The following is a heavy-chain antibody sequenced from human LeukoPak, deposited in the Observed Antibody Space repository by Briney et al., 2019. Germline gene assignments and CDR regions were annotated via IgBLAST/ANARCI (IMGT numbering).Heavy chain of an antibody. CDR1: GFTFSSYW. CDR3: ARGHLFGPWQDYGDYVSGLDY. Sequence: GSLRLSCAASGFTFSSYWMSWVRQAPGKGLEWVSYISSSSSTIYYADSVKGRFTISRDNAKNSLYLQMNSLRAEDTAVYYCARGHLFGPWQDYGDYVSGLDYWGQGTLVTVSS. V-gene: IGHV3-48*04. CDR2: ISSSSSTI. J-gene: IGHJ4*02. D-gene: IGHD4-17*01.